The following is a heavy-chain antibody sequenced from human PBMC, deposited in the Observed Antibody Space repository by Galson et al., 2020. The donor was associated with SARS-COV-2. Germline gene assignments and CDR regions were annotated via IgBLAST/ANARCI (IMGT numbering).Heavy chain of an antibody. CDR3: ARGNWFDP. CDR2: MFYSGGT. V-gene: IGHV4-39*01. CDR1: GGSISSSSTYY. J-gene: IGHJ5*02. Sequence: SETLSLTCTVSGGSISSSSTYYWGWIRQPPGKGLEWIGNMFYSGGTYYNPSLKSRVTISIDTSNNQLSLKLRSVTAADKAVYYCARGNWFDPWGQGTLVTVSS.